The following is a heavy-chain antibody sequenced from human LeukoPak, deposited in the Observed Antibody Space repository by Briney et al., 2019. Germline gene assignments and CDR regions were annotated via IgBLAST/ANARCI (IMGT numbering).Heavy chain of an antibody. J-gene: IGHJ3*02. D-gene: IGHD1-26*01. CDR2: ISWNSDSV. Sequence: HPGRSLRLSCAASGFTFEGYAMHWVRQTGKGLEWGSGISWNSDSVGYADSVQGRFTTSRDNGKNSLYLQMTSLRTEDTALYYCAKGDTTGWSVSAFDIWGRGTMVTVSS. CDR3: AKGDTTGWSVSAFDI. V-gene: IGHV3-9*01. CDR1: GFTFEGYA.